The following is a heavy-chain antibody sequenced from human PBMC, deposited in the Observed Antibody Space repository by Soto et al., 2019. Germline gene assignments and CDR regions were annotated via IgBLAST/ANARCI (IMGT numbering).Heavy chain of an antibody. J-gene: IGHJ4*02. V-gene: IGHV4-39*01. CDR3: ARHLHPTTGYCPSTSCYHFDY. CDR2: IYYRGIT. D-gene: IGHD2-2*01. Sequence: LSITCTFSGDSISRIRYYCGVVRQPPGKGLELIGSIYYRGITYYSPSLKIRVTISVDTSKNQFSLKLSSVTAADTAVYYCARHLHPTTGYCPSTSCYHFDYWGQGTMVTVSS. CDR1: GDSISRIRYY.